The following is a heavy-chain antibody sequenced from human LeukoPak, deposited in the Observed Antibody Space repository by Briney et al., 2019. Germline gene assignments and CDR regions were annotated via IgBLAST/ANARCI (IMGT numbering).Heavy chain of an antibody. CDR1: AFTFSRYS. CDR2: ISSSSSHI. Sequence: PGGSLRLSCAAPAFTFSRYSMNWVRQAPGKGLEWVSSISSSSSHIYYADSVRGRFTISRDNAENSLYLQMNSLRAEDTAMYYCARARDGYNHGLDYWGQGTLVTVSA. V-gene: IGHV3-21*01. J-gene: IGHJ4*02. D-gene: IGHD5-24*01. CDR3: ARARDGYNHGLDY.